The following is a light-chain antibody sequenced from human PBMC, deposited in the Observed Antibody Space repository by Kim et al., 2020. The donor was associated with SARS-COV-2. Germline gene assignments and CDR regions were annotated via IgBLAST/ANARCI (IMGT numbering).Light chain of an antibody. CDR3: GSRDNSGDHPV. CDR1: SLKTYY. V-gene: IGLV3-19*01. CDR2: GHN. Sequence: SSELTQDPAVSVALGQTVSITCHGDSLKTYYTSWFQRKPGQAPVLVIFGHNNRPSGISDRFSGSISGNTASLTITGAQAEDEGDYFCGSRDNSGDHPVFGGRTQLTAL. J-gene: IGLJ2*01.